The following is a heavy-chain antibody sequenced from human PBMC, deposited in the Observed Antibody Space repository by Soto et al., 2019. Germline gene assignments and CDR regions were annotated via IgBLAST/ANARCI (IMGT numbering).Heavy chain of an antibody. V-gene: IGHV4-61*01. CDR3: AREQTYYDFWSGYYRGRVYYYYGMDV. J-gene: IGHJ6*02. Sequence: QVQLQESGPGLVKPSETLSLTCTVSGGSVSSGSYYWSWIRQPPGKGLEWIGYIYYSGSTNYNPSLKSRVTISVDTSKNQCSLKLSSVTAADTAVYYCAREQTYYDFWSGYYRGRVYYYYGMDVWGQGTTVTVSS. CDR2: IYYSGST. D-gene: IGHD3-3*01. CDR1: GGSVSSGSYY.